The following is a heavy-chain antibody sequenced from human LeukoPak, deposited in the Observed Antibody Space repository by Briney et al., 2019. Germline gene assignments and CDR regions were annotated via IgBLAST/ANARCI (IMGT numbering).Heavy chain of an antibody. D-gene: IGHD3-22*01. Sequence: PSETLSLTCTVSGGSISSYYWSWIRQPAGKGLEWIGRIYTSGSTNYNPSLKSRVTMSIDTSKNQFSLKVSSVTAADTAVYYCARGGYSRGPFDYWGQGTLVTVSS. CDR3: ARGGYSRGPFDY. CDR1: GGSISSYY. J-gene: IGHJ4*02. V-gene: IGHV4-4*07. CDR2: IYTSGST.